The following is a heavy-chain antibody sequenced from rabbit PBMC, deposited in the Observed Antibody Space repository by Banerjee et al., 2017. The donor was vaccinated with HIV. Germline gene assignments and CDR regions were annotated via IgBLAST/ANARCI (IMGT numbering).Heavy chain of an antibody. Sequence: QEQLEESGGDLVKPEGSLTLTCTASGFSFSSGYYMCWVRQAPGKGLEWIACINTSSGNTVYATWAKGRFTISKASWTTVTLQMTSLTAADTATYFCAREGVSSSDYWDLWGPGTLVTVS. V-gene: IGHV1S45*01. J-gene: IGHJ4*01. CDR3: AREGVSSSDYWDL. CDR1: GFSFSSGYY. D-gene: IGHD1-1*01. CDR2: INTSSGNT.